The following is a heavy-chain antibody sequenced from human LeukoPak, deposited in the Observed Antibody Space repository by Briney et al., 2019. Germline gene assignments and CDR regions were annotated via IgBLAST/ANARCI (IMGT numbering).Heavy chain of an antibody. CDR1: GFTFSSYE. CDR2: IYSGGST. J-gene: IGHJ4*02. Sequence: GGSLRLSCAASGFTFSSYEMNWVRQAPGKGLEWVSVIYSGGSTYYADSVKGRFTISRDNSKNTLYLQMNSLRAEDTAVYYCASSNYYGSGLAFDYWGQGTLVTVSS. D-gene: IGHD3-10*01. V-gene: IGHV3-66*01. CDR3: ASSNYYGSGLAFDY.